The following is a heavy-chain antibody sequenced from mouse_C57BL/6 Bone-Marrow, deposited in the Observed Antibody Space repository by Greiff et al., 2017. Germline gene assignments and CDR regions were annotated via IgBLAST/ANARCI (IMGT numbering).Heavy chain of an antibody. V-gene: IGHV1-50*01. J-gene: IGHJ3*01. CDR3: ARSEATRAWFAY. D-gene: IGHD6-1*01. CDR1: GYTFTSYW. Sequence: QVHVKQPGAELVKPGASVTLSCKASGYTFTSYWMQWVKQRPGQGLEWIGEIGPSDSSTNYNQKFKGKATLTVDTSSSTAYMQLSSLTSEDSAVYYCARSEATRAWFAYWGQGTLVTVSA. CDR2: IGPSDSST.